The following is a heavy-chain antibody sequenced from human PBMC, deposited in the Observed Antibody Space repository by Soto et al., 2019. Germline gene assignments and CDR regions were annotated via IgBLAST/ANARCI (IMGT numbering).Heavy chain of an antibody. CDR3: ARDGVPQSAFWSGPLGGGRFDP. Sequence: QVQLVQSGAEVKKPGSSVNVSCKTSGGTFGNSAVTWVRQAPGQGLEWLGGIVPMFGTANYAQKFQGRVTSAADESTSTAYMELNSLKTDDTAVYYCARDGVPQSAFWSGPLGGGRFDPCGQGTLVTVSS. D-gene: IGHD3-3*01. J-gene: IGHJ5*02. CDR1: GGTFGNSA. V-gene: IGHV1-69*12. CDR2: IVPMFGTA.